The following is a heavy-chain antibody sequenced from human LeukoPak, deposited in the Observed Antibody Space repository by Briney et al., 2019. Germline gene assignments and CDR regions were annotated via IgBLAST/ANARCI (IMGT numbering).Heavy chain of an antibody. V-gene: IGHV3-7*01. J-gene: IGHJ6*02. D-gene: IGHD2-21*01. Sequence: PGRSLRLSCTASGFTFSSYWMSWVRQAPGKELEWVANIKQDGSEKDYVDSVKGRFTISRDNAKNSLYLQMNSLRAEDTAVYYCARYCGGDCYGMDVWGQGTTVTVSS. CDR2: IKQDGSEK. CDR1: GFTFSSYW. CDR3: ARYCGGDCYGMDV.